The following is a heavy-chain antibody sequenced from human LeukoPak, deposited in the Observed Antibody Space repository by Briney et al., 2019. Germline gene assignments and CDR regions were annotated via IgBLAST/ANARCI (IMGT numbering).Heavy chain of an antibody. Sequence: SVKVSRKASGGTFSSYAISWVRQAPGQGLEWMGGIIPIFGTANYAQKFQGRVTITADESTSTAYMELSSLRSEDTAVYYCARIGRGYYGSGSLGENYYMDVWGKGTTVTISS. CDR1: GGTFSSYA. D-gene: IGHD3-10*01. V-gene: IGHV1-69*13. CDR2: IIPIFGTA. CDR3: ARIGRGYYGSGSLGENYYMDV. J-gene: IGHJ6*03.